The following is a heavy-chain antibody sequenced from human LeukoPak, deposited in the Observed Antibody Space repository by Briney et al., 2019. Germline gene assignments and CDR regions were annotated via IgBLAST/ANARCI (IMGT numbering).Heavy chain of an antibody. J-gene: IGHJ4*02. Sequence: PGGSLRLSCAASGFSVSNNHVTWVRQAPGKGLEWVSVISNSGTTYYADSVKGRFTISRDNSKNTLYLQMNSLRAEDTAVYYCARYVIAVAGFDYWGQGTLVTVSS. CDR1: GFSVSNNH. D-gene: IGHD6-19*01. CDR3: ARYVIAVAGFDY. V-gene: IGHV3-66*02. CDR2: ISNSGTT.